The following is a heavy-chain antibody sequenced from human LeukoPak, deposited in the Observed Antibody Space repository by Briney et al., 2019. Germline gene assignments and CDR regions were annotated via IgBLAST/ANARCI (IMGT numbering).Heavy chain of an antibody. CDR1: GFTFSNAW. Sequence: GGSLRLSCAASGFTFSNAWMSWVRQAPGKGLEWVGRIKSKTDGGTTDYAAPVKGRFTISRDDSKNTLYLQMNSLKTEDTAVYYCAKDQEIVGATDYWGQGTLVTVSS. V-gene: IGHV3-15*01. CDR3: AKDQEIVGATDY. D-gene: IGHD1-26*01. J-gene: IGHJ4*02. CDR2: IKSKTDGGTT.